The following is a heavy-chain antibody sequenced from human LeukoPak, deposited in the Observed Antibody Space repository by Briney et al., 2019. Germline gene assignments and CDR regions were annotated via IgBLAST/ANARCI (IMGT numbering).Heavy chain of an antibody. J-gene: IGHJ4*02. V-gene: IGHV4-59*11. CDR3: ARGVYIAAAQYGY. D-gene: IGHD6-13*01. CDR1: GGSISSHY. CDR2: IYYSGTT. Sequence: SETLSLTCTVSGGSISSHYWSWIRQPPGRGLEWIGYIYYSGTTNYNPSLKSRVTISVDTSKNQFSLKLSSVTAADTAVYYCARGVYIAAAQYGYWGQGTLVTVSS.